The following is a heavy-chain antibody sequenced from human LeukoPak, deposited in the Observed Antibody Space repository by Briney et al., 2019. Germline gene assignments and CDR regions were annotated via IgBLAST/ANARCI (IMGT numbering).Heavy chain of an antibody. D-gene: IGHD3-16*01. V-gene: IGHV1-18*01. CDR1: GYTFTSYG. CDR2: ISAYNGNT. CDR3: ARVRLGELAYNWFDP. Sequence: GASVKVSCKASGYTFTSYGISWVRQAPGQGLEWMGWISAYNGNTNYAQKLQGRVTMTTDTSTSTAYMELKSLRSDDTAVYYCARVRLGELAYNWFDPWGQGTLVTVSS. J-gene: IGHJ5*02.